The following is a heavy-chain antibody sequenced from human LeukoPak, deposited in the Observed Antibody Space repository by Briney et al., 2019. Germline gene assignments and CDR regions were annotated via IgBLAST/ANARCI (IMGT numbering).Heavy chain of an antibody. V-gene: IGHV1-2*02. D-gene: IGHD1-26*01. J-gene: IGHJ4*02. CDR1: GGTFSSYA. CDR2: INPNSGGT. CDR3: ARDPGVRDSGSYLSFDY. Sequence: ASVKVSCKASGGTFSSYAISSVRQAPGQGLEWMGWINPNSGGTNYAQKFQGRVTMTRDTSLSTAYMELSRLRSDDTAVYYCARDPGVRDSGSYLSFDYWGQGTLVTVSS.